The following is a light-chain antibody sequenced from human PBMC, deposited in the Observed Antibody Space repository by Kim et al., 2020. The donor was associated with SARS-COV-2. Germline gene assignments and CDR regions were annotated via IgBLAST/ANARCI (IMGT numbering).Light chain of an antibody. CDR3: QQYNNWPRT. CDR2: GAS. V-gene: IGKV3-15*01. CDR1: LSVGSN. J-gene: IGKJ1*01. Sequence: EILMTQSPATLSVSPGERVTLSCRASLSVGSNLAWYQQKPGQAPRLLIYGASTRATGIPARFSGSGSGTEFTLTISSLQSEDFAIYYCQQYNNWPRTFGQGTNVDIK.